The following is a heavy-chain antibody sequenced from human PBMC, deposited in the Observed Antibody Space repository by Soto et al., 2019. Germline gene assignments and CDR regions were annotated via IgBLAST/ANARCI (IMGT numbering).Heavy chain of an antibody. Sequence: GGSLRLSCAASGFTVSSNYMSWVRQAPGKGLQWVSVIYSSGLTYYADSVKGRFTISRDYSKNTLYLQMNSLRAEDTAVYYCARGPYDSSGYPRYFDYWGQGTLVTVSS. CDR1: GFTVSSNY. V-gene: IGHV3-53*01. CDR2: IYSSGLT. CDR3: ARGPYDSSGYPRYFDY. J-gene: IGHJ4*02. D-gene: IGHD3-22*01.